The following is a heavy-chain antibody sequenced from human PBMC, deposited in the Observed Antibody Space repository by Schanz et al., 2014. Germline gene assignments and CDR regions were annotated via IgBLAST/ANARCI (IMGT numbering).Heavy chain of an antibody. Sequence: HVQLVESGGGVVQPGGSLRLSCAASGFTFSAFGMHWVRQAPGKGLDWVAFIAYDGSRKYYGDSVRGRFTISRDNAKNSLYLQMNSLRAEDTAVYYCARDGYNAYDLKRGDYWGQGTQVAVSS. CDR1: GFTFSAFG. J-gene: IGHJ4*02. CDR2: IAYDGSRK. D-gene: IGHD5-12*01. V-gene: IGHV3-33*05. CDR3: ARDGYNAYDLKRGDY.